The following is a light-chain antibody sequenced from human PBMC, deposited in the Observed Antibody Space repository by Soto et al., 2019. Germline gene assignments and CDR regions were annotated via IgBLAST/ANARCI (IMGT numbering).Light chain of an antibody. Sequence: EIVLTQSPATLSLSPGERATLSCRASQSVSSYLACYQQKPGQAPRLLIYDASNRATGVPARFRGSGSATDFTLPISSLEPEDFAVYYCQQRSNWHPLTFGQGTRLEIK. CDR3: QQRSNWHPLT. CDR2: DAS. V-gene: IGKV3-11*01. CDR1: QSVSSY. J-gene: IGKJ5*01.